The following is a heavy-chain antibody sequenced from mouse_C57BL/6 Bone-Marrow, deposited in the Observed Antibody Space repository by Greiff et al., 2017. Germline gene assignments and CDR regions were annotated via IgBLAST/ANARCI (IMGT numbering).Heavy chain of an antibody. CDR1: GYTFTGYC. CDR3: ARCGWGCGYGC. CDR2: INPSNGGT. J-gene: IGHJ1*01. D-gene: IGHD1-2*01. Sequence: QVQLQQSGPELVKPGASVKLSCKASGYTFTGYCMHWVKQRPGQGLEWIGNINPSNGGTSYNQKFKGKATLTVDKSSSTAYMQLRSLTSEDAAVYYCARCGWGCGYGCWGPGPTVTVAT. V-gene: IGHV1-53*01.